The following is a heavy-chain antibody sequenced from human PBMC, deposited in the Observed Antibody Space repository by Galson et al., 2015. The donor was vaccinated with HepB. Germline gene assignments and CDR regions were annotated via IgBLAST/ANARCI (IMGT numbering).Heavy chain of an antibody. D-gene: IGHD3-10*01. V-gene: IGHV3-21*01. CDR2: ISSGSNI. CDR3: ASGGLTVKGFGESFLNWFDP. Sequence: SLRLSCAASGFKFSSYNMHWVRQAPGKGLEWVSYISSGSNIYYADSVRGRFTITRDNAKNLLFLQMNSLRVDDTAVYYCASGGLTVKGFGESFLNWFDPWGRGTPVTVSS. J-gene: IGHJ5*02. CDR1: GFKFSSYN.